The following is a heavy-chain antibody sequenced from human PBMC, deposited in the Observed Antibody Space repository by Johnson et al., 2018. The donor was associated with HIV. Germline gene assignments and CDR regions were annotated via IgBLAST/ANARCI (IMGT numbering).Heavy chain of an antibody. V-gene: IGHV3-30*04. CDR2: ISYDGSNK. J-gene: IGHJ3*02. Sequence: QVQLVESGGGVVRPGGSLRLSCAASGFTFSSYAMHWVRQAPGKGLEWVAVISYDGSNKYYADSVKGRFTISRDNTKNTLYLQMNSLRADDTAVYYCAKDLRIFDWFNAYDAFDIWGQGTMVTVSS. CDR1: GFTFSSYA. D-gene: IGHD3-9*01. CDR3: AKDLRIFDWFNAYDAFDI.